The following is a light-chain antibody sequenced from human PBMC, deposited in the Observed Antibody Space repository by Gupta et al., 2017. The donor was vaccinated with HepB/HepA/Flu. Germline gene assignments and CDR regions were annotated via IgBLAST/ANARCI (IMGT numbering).Light chain of an antibody. V-gene: IGKV1-12*01. J-gene: IGKJ2*01. CDR1: HDIGRY. CDR2: GAS. CDR3: QQAKSLPRT. Sequence: DIQMTQSPSSVSASVGDRVTLTCRASHDIGRYLAWYQQRPGEAPKLLIYGASILQSGVPSRFSGTGFGTDSTLTISSLQPEDFAIYYCQQAKSLPRTFGQGTKV.